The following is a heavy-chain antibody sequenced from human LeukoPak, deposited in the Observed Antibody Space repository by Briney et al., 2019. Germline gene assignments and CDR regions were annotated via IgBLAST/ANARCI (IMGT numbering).Heavy chain of an antibody. D-gene: IGHD3-16*01. Sequence: LSGGFLRLSCAASGFTFSSYAMSWVRQAPGKGLEWVSAISGSGGSTYYADSVKGRFTISRDNSKNTLYLQMNSLRAEDTAVYYCAKDRGRFGSPPDVFDIWAQGTMVTVSS. CDR1: GFTFSSYA. V-gene: IGHV3-23*01. CDR2: ISGSGGST. CDR3: AKDRGRFGSPPDVFDI. J-gene: IGHJ3*02.